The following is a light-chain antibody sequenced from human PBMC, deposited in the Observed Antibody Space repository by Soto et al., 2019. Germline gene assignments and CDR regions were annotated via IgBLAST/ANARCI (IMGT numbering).Light chain of an antibody. J-gene: IGKJ1*01. Sequence: DIVMTQSPDSLAVSLDERATINCKSSQSVLYSSNNKNYLAWYQQKPGQPPKLLIYWASTRESGVPDRFSGSGSGTDFTLTISSLQAEDVPVYYCQQYYSTPWTFGQGTKVEIK. V-gene: IGKV4-1*01. CDR1: QSVLYSSNNKNY. CDR2: WAS. CDR3: QQYYSTPWT.